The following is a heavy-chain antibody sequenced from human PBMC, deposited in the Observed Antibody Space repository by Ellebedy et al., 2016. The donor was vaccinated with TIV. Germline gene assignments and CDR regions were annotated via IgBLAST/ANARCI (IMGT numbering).Heavy chain of an antibody. Sequence: AASVKVSCKTSGYSFITYAIHWVRQTPGQRLEWMGWLNTDNGNTVYSQTFQGRVTFTRDTSASAAYMELTGLTSEDTAVYYCARALQEQQWLPPPWGWFDSWGQGTLVIVSS. V-gene: IGHV1-3*04. J-gene: IGHJ5*01. D-gene: IGHD6-19*01. CDR3: ARALQEQQWLPPPWGWFDS. CDR2: LNTDNGNT. CDR1: GYSFITYA.